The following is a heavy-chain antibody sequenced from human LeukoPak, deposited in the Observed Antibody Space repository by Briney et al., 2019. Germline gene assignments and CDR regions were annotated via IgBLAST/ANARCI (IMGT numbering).Heavy chain of an antibody. CDR2: IGISSGNT. Sequence: GGSLRLSCAASGFTFSAYSMNWVRQAPGKGLEWISYIGISSGNTKYADSVKGRFTISGDNAKNSLYLQMSSLRVEDTAVYYCARDYKYAFDNWGQGTLVTVSS. V-gene: IGHV3-48*01. CDR3: ARDYKYAFDN. CDR1: GFTFSAYS. J-gene: IGHJ4*02. D-gene: IGHD5-24*01.